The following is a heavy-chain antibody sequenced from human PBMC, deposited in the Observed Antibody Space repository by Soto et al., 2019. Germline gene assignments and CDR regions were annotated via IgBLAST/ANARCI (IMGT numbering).Heavy chain of an antibody. CDR2: VSHTGAT. CDR3: AREFSSAHFNYYDF. J-gene: IGHJ4*02. CDR1: GGSISLERFY. Sequence: QVQLQESGPGLVKPSETLSLTCTVSGGSISLERFYWTWIRQPPGKGLEWIGYVSHTGATNYNPSLQSRIDISVDTSRNQFSLTLRSLTAADTAVYFCAREFSSAHFNYYDFWGQGTLGSVSA. V-gene: IGHV4-61*01.